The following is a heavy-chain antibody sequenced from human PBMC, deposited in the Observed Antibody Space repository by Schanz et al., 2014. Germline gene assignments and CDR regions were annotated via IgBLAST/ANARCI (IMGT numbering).Heavy chain of an antibody. D-gene: IGHD4-17*01. CDR1: GYTFTGYY. CDR3: ARGYGDSPTDF. J-gene: IGHJ4*02. Sequence: QVQLVQSGAEVKKPGPSVKVSCKASGYTFTGYYMHWVRQAPGQGLEWLGWMNPNSGDTNYAQKFQGWVTMTRDTSISTAYMEVSRLKSDDTAVYYCARGYGDSPTDFWGQGTLVTVSS. CDR2: MNPNSGDT. V-gene: IGHV1-2*04.